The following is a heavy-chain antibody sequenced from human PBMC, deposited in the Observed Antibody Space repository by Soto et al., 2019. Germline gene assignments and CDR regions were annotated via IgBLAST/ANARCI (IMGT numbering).Heavy chain of an antibody. V-gene: IGHV4-4*02. Sequence: QVQLQESGPGLVKPSGTLSLTCAVSGGSISGSNWWGWVRQTPGKGLEWIGEIYHSGNTNYNPSLKSRFTISVDQSKNQFSLRLSSVTAADTAVYYCATGVRYSSSCYWGYWGQGTLVTVAS. D-gene: IGHD6-13*01. CDR1: GGSISGSNW. J-gene: IGHJ4*02. CDR3: ATGVRYSSSCYWGY. CDR2: IYHSGNT.